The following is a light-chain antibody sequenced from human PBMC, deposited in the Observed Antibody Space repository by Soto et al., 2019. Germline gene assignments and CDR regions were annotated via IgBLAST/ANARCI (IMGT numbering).Light chain of an antibody. CDR2: DVT. CDR1: SSDVGGYNY. CDR3: CSYAGSHYV. J-gene: IGLJ1*01. V-gene: IGLV2-11*01. Sequence: QSALTQPRSVSGSPGQSVTISCTGTSSDVGGYNYVSWYQQHPGKAPKLMIYDVTKRPSGVPDRFSGSKSGNTASLTISGLQAEDEADYYCCSYAGSHYVFGTGTKVPS.